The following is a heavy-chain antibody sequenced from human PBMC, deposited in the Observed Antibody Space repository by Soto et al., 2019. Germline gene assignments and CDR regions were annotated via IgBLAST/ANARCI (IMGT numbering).Heavy chain of an antibody. Sequence: QVQLVQSGAEVKKPGSSVKVSCKASGGTFSSYAISWVRQAPGQGLEWMGGIIPIFGTANYAQKFQGRVTITADESTATPSWALGRLRSEDPAVYYWARPLEMATISRSYFFYWAQGPLVPFSS. CDR2: IIPIFGTA. D-gene: IGHD5-12*01. CDR1: GGTFSSYA. J-gene: IGHJ4*02. CDR3: ARPLEMATISRSYFFY. V-gene: IGHV1-69*01.